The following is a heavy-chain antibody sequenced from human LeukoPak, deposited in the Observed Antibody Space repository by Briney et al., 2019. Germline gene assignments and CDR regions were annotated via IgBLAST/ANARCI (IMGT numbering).Heavy chain of an antibody. CDR3: ARGDRLGAALIASFDY. V-gene: IGHV3-48*03. J-gene: IGHJ4*02. D-gene: IGHD2-21*01. Sequence: PGGSLRLSCAASGFTFSSYEMNWVRQAPGKGLEWVSYISSSGSTIYYADSVKGRFTISRDNAKNSLYLQMNSLRDEDTAVDYCARGDRLGAALIASFDYWGQGTLVTVSS. CDR1: GFTFSSYE. CDR2: ISSSGSTI.